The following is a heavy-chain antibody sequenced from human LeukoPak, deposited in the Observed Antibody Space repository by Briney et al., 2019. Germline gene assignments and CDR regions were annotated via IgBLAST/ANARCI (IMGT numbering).Heavy chain of an antibody. CDR2: ISYDGSNK. V-gene: IGHV3-30-3*01. Sequence: GRSLRLSCAASGFTFSSYAMHWVRQAPGKGLEWVSVISYDGSNKYYADSVKGRFTISRDNSKNTLYLQMNSLRAEDTAVYYCERSLFELGPFDYWGQGTLVTVSS. CDR3: ERSLFELGPFDY. D-gene: IGHD6-13*01. J-gene: IGHJ4*02. CDR1: GFTFSSYA.